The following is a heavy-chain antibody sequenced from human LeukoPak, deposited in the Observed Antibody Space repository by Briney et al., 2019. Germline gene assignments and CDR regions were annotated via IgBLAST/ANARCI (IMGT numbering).Heavy chain of an antibody. V-gene: IGHV4-38-2*01. CDR3: ARGFYDYVWGSYRFNYFDY. Sequence: SETLSLTXAVSGYSISSGYYWGWIRQPPGKGLERIGSIYHSGSTYYNPSLKSRVTISVDTSKNQFSLKLSSVTAADTAVYYCARGFYDYVWGSYRFNYFDYWGQGTLVTVSS. CDR1: GYSISSGYY. J-gene: IGHJ4*02. D-gene: IGHD3-16*02. CDR2: IYHSGST.